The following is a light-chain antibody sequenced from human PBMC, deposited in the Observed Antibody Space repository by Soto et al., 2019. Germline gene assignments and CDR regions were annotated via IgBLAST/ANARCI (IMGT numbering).Light chain of an antibody. V-gene: IGLV2-8*01. CDR2: EVN. CDR1: SSDIGGYNS. Sequence: QSALTQPPSASGSPGQSVTLSCTGTSSDIGGYNSVSWYQQHPGKAPRLMIYEVNKRPSGVPDRFSGSKSGDTPSLTGSGLQSEDEALYYFSSIAGIYHYLVFGGGTKVTVL. J-gene: IGLJ3*02. CDR3: SSIAGIYHYLV.